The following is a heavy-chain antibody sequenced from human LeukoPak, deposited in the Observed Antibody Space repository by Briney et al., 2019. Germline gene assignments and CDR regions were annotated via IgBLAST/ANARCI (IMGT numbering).Heavy chain of an antibody. D-gene: IGHD1-1*01. Sequence: GASVKVSCKASGYTFTSYAMNWVRQAPGQGLEWMGWINTNTGNPTYAQGFTGRFVFSLDTSVSTAYLQISSLKAEDTAVYYCAREGTLAYPDAFAIWGQGTMVTVSS. J-gene: IGHJ3*02. CDR2: INTNTGNP. CDR1: GYTFTSYA. CDR3: AREGTLAYPDAFAI. V-gene: IGHV7-4-1*02.